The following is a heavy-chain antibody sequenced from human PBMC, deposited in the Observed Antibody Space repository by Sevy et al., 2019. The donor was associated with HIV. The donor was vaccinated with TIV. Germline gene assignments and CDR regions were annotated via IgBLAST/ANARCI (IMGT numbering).Heavy chain of an antibody. CDR3: ARRLAAAGGGNEYFQP. CDR2: MSYNGNS. CDR1: GGSINNKAYY. J-gene: IGHJ1*01. Sequence: SETLSHTCTVSGGSINNKAYYWAWIRQPPGKGLEWIGSMSYNGNSYYNPSLNCRVTISLDTSKNQFSLRLTFVTAADTAVYYCARRLAAAGGGNEYFQPWGQGTLVTVSS. V-gene: IGHV4-39*01. D-gene: IGHD6-13*01.